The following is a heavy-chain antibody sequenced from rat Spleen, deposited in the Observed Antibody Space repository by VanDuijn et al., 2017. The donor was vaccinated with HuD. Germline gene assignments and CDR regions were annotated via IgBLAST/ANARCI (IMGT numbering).Heavy chain of an antibody. CDR1: GHSISSTYR. J-gene: IGHJ3*01. CDR3: ARSDGVHYFLPFAD. CDR2: LNSAGTT. Sequence: EVQLQESGPGLVKPSQSLSLTCSVSGHSISSTYRWNWIRKFPGNKLEWMGYLNSAGTTIYSPSLKSRIAITRDTSKHQFFLQVNSVTTDDTATYYCARSDGVHYFLPFADWGQGSLVTVSS. V-gene: IGHV3-3*01. D-gene: IGHD1-12*02.